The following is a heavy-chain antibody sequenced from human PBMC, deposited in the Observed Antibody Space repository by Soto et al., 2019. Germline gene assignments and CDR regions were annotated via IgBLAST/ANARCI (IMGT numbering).Heavy chain of an antibody. V-gene: IGHV4-39*01. D-gene: IGHD3-16*01. Sequence: SETLSLTCSVSGGSINSSSYYWGWFRQPRAKGLEWIRSIFYSGTTYSNPSLKSRVTILVDTSKKQFSLKLSSVTAADTAVYYCARHIYRRFDFDILVQGTMVT. CDR1: GGSINSSSYY. J-gene: IGHJ3*02. CDR2: IFYSGTT. CDR3: ARHIYRRFDFDI.